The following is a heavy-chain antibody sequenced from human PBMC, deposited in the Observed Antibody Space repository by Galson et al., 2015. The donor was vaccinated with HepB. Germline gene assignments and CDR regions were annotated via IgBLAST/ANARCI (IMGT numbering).Heavy chain of an antibody. CDR2: ISSSSNYM. Sequence: SLRLSCAASGFTFSSYSMNRVRQAPGKGLEWVSSISSSSNYMYYADSVKGRFTISRDNAKNSLYLQMNSLRAEDTAVYYCARDRGTQLVGNYYYGMDVWGQGTTVTVSS. CDR1: GFTFSSYS. CDR3: ARDRGTQLVGNYYYGMDV. D-gene: IGHD6-6*01. V-gene: IGHV3-21*01. J-gene: IGHJ6*02.